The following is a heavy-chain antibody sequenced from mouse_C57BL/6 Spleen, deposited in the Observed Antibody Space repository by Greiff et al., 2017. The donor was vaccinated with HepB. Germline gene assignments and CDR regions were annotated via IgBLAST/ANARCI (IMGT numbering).Heavy chain of an antibody. CDR2: IDPSDSET. D-gene: IGHD2-10*02. CDR1: GYTFTSYW. Sequence: QVQLKQPGAELVRPGSSVKLSCKASGYTFTSYWMHWVKQRPIQGLEWIGNIDPSDSETHYNQKFKDKATLTVDKSSSTAYMQLSSLTSEDSAVYYCARWYGNYLYYFDYWGQGTTLTVSS. CDR3: ARWYGNYLYYFDY. J-gene: IGHJ2*01. V-gene: IGHV1-52*01.